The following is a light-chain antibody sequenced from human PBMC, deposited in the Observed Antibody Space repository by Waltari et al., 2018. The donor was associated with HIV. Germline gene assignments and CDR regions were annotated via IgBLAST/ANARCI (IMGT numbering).Light chain of an antibody. J-gene: IGLJ1*01. CDR1: TSDVGSNHY. CDR2: DVT. V-gene: IGLV2-14*03. CDR3: CTYIGGYYAHYV. Sequence: QSALTQPASVSGSPGQSITISCTGTTSDVGSNHYISWYQQYSGKVPKLIIYDVTNRASGISSRFSGSKSGNTASLTISGLQAEDEADYFCCTYIGGYYAHYVFGTGTTVSVL.